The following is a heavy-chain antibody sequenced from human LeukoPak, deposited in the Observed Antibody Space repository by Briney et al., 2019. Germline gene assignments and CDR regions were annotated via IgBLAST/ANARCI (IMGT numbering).Heavy chain of an antibody. J-gene: IGHJ4*02. V-gene: IGHV4-39*07. D-gene: IGHD3-9*01. CDR2: IYYSGST. CDR3: ARESADGYYDILTGYYRPDRLFDY. Sequence: SETLSLTCTVSGGFIRDSGYYWGWSRQPPGKGLEWIGSIYYSGSTYYNPSLKSRVTISVDTSKNQFSLKLSSVTAADTAVYYCARESADGYYDILTGYYRPDRLFDYWGQGTLVTVSS. CDR1: GGFIRDSGYY.